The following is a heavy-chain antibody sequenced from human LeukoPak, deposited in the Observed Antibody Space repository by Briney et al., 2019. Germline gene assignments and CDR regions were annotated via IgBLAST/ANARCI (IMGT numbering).Heavy chain of an antibody. V-gene: IGHV1-18*01. CDR3: AVDIVATMGPAFDI. Sequence: ASVKVSCKASGYTFTSYGISWVRQAPGQGLEWMGWISAYNGNTNYAQKLQGRVTMTTDTSTSTAYMELRSLRSNDTAVYYCAVDIVATMGPAFDIWGQGTMVTVSS. D-gene: IGHD5-12*01. CDR1: GYTFTSYG. J-gene: IGHJ3*02. CDR2: ISAYNGNT.